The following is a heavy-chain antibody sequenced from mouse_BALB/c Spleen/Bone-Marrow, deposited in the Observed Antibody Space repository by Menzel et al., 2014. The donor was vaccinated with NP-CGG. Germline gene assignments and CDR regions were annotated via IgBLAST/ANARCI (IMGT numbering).Heavy chain of an antibody. V-gene: IGHV2-9*02. CDR2: IWGGGST. CDR3: AREDGYFHYYAVDY. D-gene: IGHD2-3*01. CDR1: GFSLTSYG. Sequence: VKLMESGPGLVAPSQSLSITCTVSGFSLTSYGVHWVRQPPGKGEEWLGKIWGGGSTNYNSALMSRLSISKDNSKSQVFLKMNRLHSDDTAMYFCAREDGYFHYYAVDYWGQGTSVTVSS. J-gene: IGHJ4*01.